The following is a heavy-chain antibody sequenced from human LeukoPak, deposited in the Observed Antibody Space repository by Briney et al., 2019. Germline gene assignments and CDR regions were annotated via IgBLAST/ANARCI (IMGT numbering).Heavy chain of an antibody. V-gene: IGHV3-23*01. J-gene: IGHJ4*02. CDR3: AQLDVVVTMVRGVNADFDY. D-gene: IGHD3-10*01. CDR1: GFTFSSYA. Sequence: GGSLRLSCAASGFTFSSYAMSWVRQAPGKGLEWVSAISGSGGSTYYADSVKGRFTISRDNSKNTMYLQMNSLRAEDTAVYYSAQLDVVVTMVRGVNADFDYWGQGPLVPVSS. CDR2: ISGSGGST.